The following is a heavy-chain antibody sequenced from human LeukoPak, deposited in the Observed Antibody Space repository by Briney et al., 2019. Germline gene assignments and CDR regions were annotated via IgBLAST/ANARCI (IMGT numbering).Heavy chain of an antibody. V-gene: IGHV3-23*01. Sequence: PGGSLRLSCAASGFTFSSYAMSWVRQAPGKGLEWVSAISGSGGSTYYADSVKGRFTISRDNAKNSLYLQMNSLRAEDTAVYYCARDAPGARWHDAFDIWGQGTMVTVSS. D-gene: IGHD5-24*01. CDR1: GFTFSSYA. CDR3: ARDAPGARWHDAFDI. J-gene: IGHJ3*02. CDR2: ISGSGGST.